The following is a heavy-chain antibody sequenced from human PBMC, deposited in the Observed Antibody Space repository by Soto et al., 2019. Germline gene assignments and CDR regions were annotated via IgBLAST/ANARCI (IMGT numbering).Heavy chain of an antibody. CDR2: IKYSGTT. D-gene: IGHD5-18*01. CDR3: ARDYRGYTYGYAFDV. Sequence: TLETLPHTCTVSSGTISSSRCRWGWIRRPPGKGLEWIASIKYSGTTFYNPSLKSRVTLSVDTSKNQFALKLSSVTAAETAVYYCARDYRGYTYGYAFDVWGQGTMVTVSS. V-gene: IGHV4-39*02. J-gene: IGHJ3*01. CDR1: SGTISSSRCR.